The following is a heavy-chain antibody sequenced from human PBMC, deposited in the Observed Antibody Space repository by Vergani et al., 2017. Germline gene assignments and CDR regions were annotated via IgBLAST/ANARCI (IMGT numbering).Heavy chain of an antibody. CDR3: AADRTTIFGLRYFDL. CDR1: GYTFTGYY. Sequence: QVQLVQSGAEVKKPGASVKVSCKASGYTFTGYYMHWVRQAPGQGLEWMGWINPNSGGTNYAQKFQERVTITRDMSTSTAYMELSSLRSEDTAVYYCAADRTTIFGLRYFDLWGRGTLVTVSS. V-gene: IGHV1-2*02. D-gene: IGHD5-24*01. CDR2: INPNSGGT. J-gene: IGHJ2*01.